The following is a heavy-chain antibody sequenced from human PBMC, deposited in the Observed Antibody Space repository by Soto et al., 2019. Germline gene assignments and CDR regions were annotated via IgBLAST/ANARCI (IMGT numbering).Heavy chain of an antibody. CDR3: ARDSRYDFWSGYYTGAYYFDY. V-gene: IGHV3-49*03. Sequence: LRLSCTASGFTFGDYAMSWFRQAPGKGLEWVGFIRSKAYGGTTEYAASVKGRFTISRDDSKSIAYLQMNSLRAEDTAVYYCARDSRYDFWSGYYTGAYYFDYWGQGTLVTVSS. J-gene: IGHJ4*02. CDR2: IRSKAYGGTT. CDR1: GFTFGDYA. D-gene: IGHD3-3*01.